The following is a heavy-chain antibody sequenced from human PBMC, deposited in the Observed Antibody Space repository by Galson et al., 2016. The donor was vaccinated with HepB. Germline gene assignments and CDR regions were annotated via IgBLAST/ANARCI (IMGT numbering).Heavy chain of an antibody. J-gene: IGHJ4*02. CDR2: IKHDGSEK. CDR3: ARWKYYCSGSYGFDY. D-gene: IGHD3-10*01. V-gene: IGHV3-7*02. Sequence: SLRLSCAASGFTFGTYWMSWVRQAPGKGLEWLANIKHDGSEKYFVDSVKGRFTISRDNAKNSLYLQMNSLRAEDTAVYYCARWKYYCSGSYGFDYWGQGTLVTGSS. CDR1: GFTFGTYW.